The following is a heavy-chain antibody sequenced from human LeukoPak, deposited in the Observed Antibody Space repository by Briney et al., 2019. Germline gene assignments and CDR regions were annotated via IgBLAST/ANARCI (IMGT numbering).Heavy chain of an antibody. D-gene: IGHD6-6*01. V-gene: IGHV3-21*01. CDR1: GFTFSSYS. CDR3: ARGIAARPGY. CDR2: ISSCTSYI. Sequence: KPGGSLRLSCAASGFTFSSYSMNWVRQAPGKGLEWVSSISSCTSYIYYADSVKCLFTISRDNAKNSLYLQMNSLRAVDTAVYYCARGIAARPGYWGQGTLVTVSS. J-gene: IGHJ4*02.